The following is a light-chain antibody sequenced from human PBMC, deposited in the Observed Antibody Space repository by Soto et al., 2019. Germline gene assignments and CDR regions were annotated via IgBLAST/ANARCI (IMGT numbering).Light chain of an antibody. CDR1: QTVSTY. CDR3: QQRNNWPPDIT. CDR2: DPS. V-gene: IGKV3-11*01. Sequence: EIVLTQSPVTLSLSPGDRATLSCRASQTVSTYLAWYQQKPGQAPRLLIYDPSNRATGIPAPFRGSGSGTDLTLTISSLEPEDFAVYYCQQRNNWPPDITFGQGTRLDIK. J-gene: IGKJ5*01.